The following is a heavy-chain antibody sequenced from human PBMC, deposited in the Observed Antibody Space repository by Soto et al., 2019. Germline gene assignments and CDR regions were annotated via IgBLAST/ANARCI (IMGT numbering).Heavy chain of an antibody. Sequence: QVHLVQSGAEVKKPGASVKVSCKGSGYTFTSYGITWVRQAPGQGLEWMGWISAHNGHTDYAQKLQGRVTVTRDTSTIRAYMELRSLRYADTAVYYCARGRYGEYWGQGALVTVSS. J-gene: IGHJ4*02. CDR2: ISAHNGHT. CDR1: GYTFTSYG. V-gene: IGHV1-18*01. CDR3: ARGRYGEY. D-gene: IGHD3-10*01.